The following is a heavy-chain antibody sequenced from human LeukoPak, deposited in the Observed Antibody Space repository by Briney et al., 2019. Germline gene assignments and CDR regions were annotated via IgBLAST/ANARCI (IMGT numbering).Heavy chain of an antibody. CDR1: GFTFSGYA. V-gene: IGHV3-23*01. Sequence: PGGSLRLSCAASGFTFSGYAMSWVRQAPGKGLEWVSGISASGGSTYYADSVKGRFTISRDNSKNTVYLQMNSLRAEDTAVYPCAKEVSSGWYYFDYWGQGTLVTVSS. CDR3: AKEVSSGWYYFDY. CDR2: ISASGGST. J-gene: IGHJ4*02. D-gene: IGHD6-19*01.